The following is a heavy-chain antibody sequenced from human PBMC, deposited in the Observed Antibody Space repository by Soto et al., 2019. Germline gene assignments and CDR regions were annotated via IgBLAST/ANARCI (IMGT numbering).Heavy chain of an antibody. J-gene: IGHJ6*03. CDR3: AIINDTSYSDMDA. Sequence: SETLSLTCTVSGGSISSSSYYWGWIRQPPGKGLEWIGSIYYSGSTYYNPSLKSRVTISVDTSKNQFSLKLSSVTAADTAVYYCAIINDTSYSDMDALGKRYTLTIYS. CDR2: IYYSGST. D-gene: IGHD1-20*01. CDR1: GGSISSSSYY. V-gene: IGHV4-39*01.